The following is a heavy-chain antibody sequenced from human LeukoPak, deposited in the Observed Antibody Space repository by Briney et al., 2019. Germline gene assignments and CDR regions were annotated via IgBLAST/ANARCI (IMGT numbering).Heavy chain of an antibody. CDR1: GGSISSYYW. CDR2: IYWDDDK. CDR3: AHSGFGESLPLDF. V-gene: IGHV2-5*08. J-gene: IGHJ4*02. D-gene: IGHD3-10*01. Sequence: TLSLTCTVSGGSISSYYWSWIRQPPGKALEWLALIYWDDDKRYSPSLKSRLTITKDTSKNQVVLTMTNMDPVDTATYYCAHSGFGESLPLDFWGQGTLVTVSS.